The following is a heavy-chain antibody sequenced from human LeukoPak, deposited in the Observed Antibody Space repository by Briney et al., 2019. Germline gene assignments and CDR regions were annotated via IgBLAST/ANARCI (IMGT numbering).Heavy chain of an antibody. CDR2: INHSGST. Sequence: SETLSLTCTVSGGSISGYYWSWIRQPPGKGLEWIGEINHSGSTNYNPSLKSRVTISVDTSKNQFSLKLSSVTAADTAVYYCARGWRERSGGARPFGYWGQGTLVTVSS. D-gene: IGHD2-15*01. CDR3: ARGWRERSGGARPFGY. V-gene: IGHV4-34*01. J-gene: IGHJ4*02. CDR1: GGSISGYY.